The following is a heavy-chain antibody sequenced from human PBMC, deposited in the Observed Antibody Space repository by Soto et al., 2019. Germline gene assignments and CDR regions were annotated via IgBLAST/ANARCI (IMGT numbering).Heavy chain of an antibody. CDR2: MNPNSGNT. CDR3: VWATGTVSPFDY. Sequence: ASVKVSCKASGYTFTSYDINWVRQATGQGLEWMGWMNPNSGNTGYAQKFQGRVTMTRNTSISTAYMELSSLRSEDTAVYYCVWATGTVSPFDYWGQGTLVTVSS. D-gene: IGHD1-1*01. V-gene: IGHV1-8*01. CDR1: GYTFTSYD. J-gene: IGHJ4*02.